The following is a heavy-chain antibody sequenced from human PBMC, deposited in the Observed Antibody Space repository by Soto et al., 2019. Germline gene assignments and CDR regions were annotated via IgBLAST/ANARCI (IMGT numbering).Heavy chain of an antibody. J-gene: IGHJ4*02. CDR2: IYYSGST. CDR3: ARHRTHSRRWVDY. Sequence: SETLSLTCTVSGGSISSSSYYWGWIRQPPGKGLEWIGSIYYSGSTYYNPSLKSRVTISVDTSKNQFSLKLSSVTAADTAVYYCARHRTHSRRWVDYWGQGTLVTVSS. V-gene: IGHV4-39*01. CDR1: GGSISSSSYY. D-gene: IGHD6-19*01.